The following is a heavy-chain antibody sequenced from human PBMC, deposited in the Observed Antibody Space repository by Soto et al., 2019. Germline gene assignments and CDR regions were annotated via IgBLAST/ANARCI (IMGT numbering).Heavy chain of an antibody. D-gene: IGHD2-15*01. CDR3: ARRYCSGGSCYLADYFQH. Sequence: QLQLQESGPGLVKPSETLSLTCTVSGGSISSSSYYWGWIRQPPGKGLEWIGSIYYSGSTYYNPSLKSRVTISVDTSKNQVALKLRSVTAADTAVYYCARRYCSGGSCYLADYFQHWGQGTLVTVSS. CDR2: IYYSGST. V-gene: IGHV4-39*01. CDR1: GGSISSSSYY. J-gene: IGHJ1*01.